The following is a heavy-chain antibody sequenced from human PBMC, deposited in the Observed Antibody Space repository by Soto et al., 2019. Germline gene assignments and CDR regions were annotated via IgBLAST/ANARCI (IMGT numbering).Heavy chain of an antibody. Sequence: EVQLVESGGGSVQPGGSLRLSCAASGFTFSGYSMFWVRQAPGKGLEYVSAINTNGVNTFYAKSVKGRFTISRDNSKNTMYLQMGSLRAEDMAVYYCARGRVEDSSGWATYFDYWGQGTLVTVSS. CDR2: INTNGVNT. CDR1: GFTFSGYS. J-gene: IGHJ4*02. V-gene: IGHV3-64*01. D-gene: IGHD6-19*01. CDR3: ARGRVEDSSGWATYFDY.